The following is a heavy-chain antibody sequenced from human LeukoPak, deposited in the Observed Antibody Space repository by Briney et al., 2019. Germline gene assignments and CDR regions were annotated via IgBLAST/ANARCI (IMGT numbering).Heavy chain of an antibody. D-gene: IGHD3-10*01. CDR3: ARVGSYYYGSGSYSRWFDY. CDR1: GFTVSSNY. CDR2: ISSGGST. V-gene: IGHV3-53*01. J-gene: IGHJ4*02. Sequence: PGGSLRLSCAASGFTVSSNYMSWVRQAPGKGLEWVSVISSGGSTFHADSVKGRFTISRDNSKNTLYLQMNSLRAEDTAVYYCARVGSYYYGSGSYSRWFDYWGQGTLVTVSS.